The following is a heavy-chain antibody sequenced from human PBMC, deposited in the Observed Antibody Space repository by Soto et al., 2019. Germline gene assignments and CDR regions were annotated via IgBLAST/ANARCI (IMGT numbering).Heavy chain of an antibody. CDR3: ARFLQYGGNSMWDAFDI. CDR1: GYTFTSYG. Sequence: ASVKVSCKASGYTFTSYGISWVRQAPGQGLEWMGWISAYNGNTNYAQKLQGRVTMTTDTSTSTAYMELRSLRSDDTAVYYCARFLQYGGNSMWDAFDIWGQGTMVTVSS. D-gene: IGHD2-21*02. J-gene: IGHJ3*02. V-gene: IGHV1-18*01. CDR2: ISAYNGNT.